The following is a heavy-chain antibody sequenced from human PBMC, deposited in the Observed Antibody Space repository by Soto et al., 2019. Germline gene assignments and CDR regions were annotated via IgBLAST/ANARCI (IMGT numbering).Heavy chain of an antibody. CDR3: AREGNLGRWLQPLDF. CDR2: IYYSGST. J-gene: IGHJ4*02. Sequence: SETLSLTCTVSGGSISSYYWSWIRQPPGKGLEWIGYIYYSGSTKYNPSLKSRVTMSVDTSKNQFSLKLISVTAADTAKYFCAREGNLGRWLQPLDFWGQGTLVTVSS. CDR1: GGSISSYY. V-gene: IGHV4-59*01. D-gene: IGHD5-12*01.